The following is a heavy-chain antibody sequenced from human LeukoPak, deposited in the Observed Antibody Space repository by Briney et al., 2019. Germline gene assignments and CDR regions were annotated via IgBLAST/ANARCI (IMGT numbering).Heavy chain of an antibody. CDR3: ARGGAVNWFDP. Sequence: GGSPRLSCAASGFTFSDYDMSWVRQAPGKGLEWVSYISSSGSTIYYADSVKGRFTISRDNAKNSLYLQMNSLRAEDTAVYYCARGGAVNWFDPWGQGTLVTVSS. V-gene: IGHV3-11*01. D-gene: IGHD1-26*01. J-gene: IGHJ5*02. CDR2: ISSSGSTI. CDR1: GFTFSDYD.